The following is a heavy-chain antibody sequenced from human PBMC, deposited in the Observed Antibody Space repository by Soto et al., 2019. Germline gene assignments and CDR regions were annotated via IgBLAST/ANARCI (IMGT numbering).Heavy chain of an antibody. CDR1: GFTFSNAW. D-gene: IGHD3-10*01. CDR3: TTDSGSGYFDY. J-gene: IGHJ4*02. CDR2: IKSKTDGGTT. V-gene: IGHV3-15*01. Sequence: GGSLRLSCAASGFTFSNAWMSWVRQAPGKGLEWVGRIKSKTDGGTTDYAAPVKGRFTISRDDSKNTLYLQMNSLKTKDTAVYYCTTDSGSGYFDYWGQGPLVTVSS.